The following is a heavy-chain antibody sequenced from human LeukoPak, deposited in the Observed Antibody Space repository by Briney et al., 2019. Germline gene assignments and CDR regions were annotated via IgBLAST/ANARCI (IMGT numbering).Heavy chain of an antibody. D-gene: IGHD6-19*01. CDR3: AKDQTPWGIAVAGSFDY. J-gene: IGHJ4*02. CDR2: ISWNSGSI. CDR1: GFTFDDYA. Sequence: PGGSLRLSCAASGFTFDDYAMHWVRQAPGKGLEWVSGISWNSGSIGYADSVKGRFTISRDNAKNSLYLQMNSLRAEDTALYYCAKDQTPWGIAVAGSFDYWGQGTLVTVSS. V-gene: IGHV3-9*01.